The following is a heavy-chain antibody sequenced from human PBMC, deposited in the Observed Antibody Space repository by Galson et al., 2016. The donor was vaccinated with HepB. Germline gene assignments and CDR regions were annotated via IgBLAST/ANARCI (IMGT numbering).Heavy chain of an antibody. CDR3: ARIYIYHSVINGYWAAFDM. J-gene: IGHJ3*02. CDR1: GGSINSNDYY. D-gene: IGHD3-22*01. CDR2: ISHSGNT. Sequence: TLSLTCTVSGGSINSNDYYWSWIRQHSGKGLEWIGYISHSGNTYYNPSLRSRVSMSVDTSKNQFSLKMNSVTAADTAMYFCARIYIYHSVINGYWAAFDMWGQGTMVIVS. V-gene: IGHV4-31*03.